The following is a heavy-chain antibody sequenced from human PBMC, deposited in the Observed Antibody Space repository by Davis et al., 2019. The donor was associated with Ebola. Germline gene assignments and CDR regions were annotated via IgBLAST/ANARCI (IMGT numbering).Heavy chain of an antibody. CDR3: ARLGIYYDSACGMDV. Sequence: GESLKISCKASGYTFTNYSIIWVRQLFGKGLEWMGRIDPSDSYTNYSPSFQGHVTISADKSISTAYLQWSSLKASDTAMYYCARLGIYYDSACGMDVWGQGTTVTVSS. CDR1: GYTFTNYS. D-gene: IGHD3-3*01. J-gene: IGHJ6*02. V-gene: IGHV5-10-1*01. CDR2: IDPSDSYT.